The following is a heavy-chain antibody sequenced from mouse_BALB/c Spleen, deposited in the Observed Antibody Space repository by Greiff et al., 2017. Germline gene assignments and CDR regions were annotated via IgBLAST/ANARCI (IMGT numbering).Heavy chain of an antibody. J-gene: IGHJ3*01. CDR2: ISSGSSTI. CDR1: GFTFSSFG. Sequence: DVMLVESGGGLVQPGGSRKLSCAASGFTFSSFGMHWVRQAPEKGLEWVAYISSGSSTIYYADTVKGRFTISRDNPKNTLFLQMTSLRSEDTAMYYCAREENWAWFAYWGQGTLVTVSA. D-gene: IGHD4-1*01. V-gene: IGHV5-17*02. CDR3: AREENWAWFAY.